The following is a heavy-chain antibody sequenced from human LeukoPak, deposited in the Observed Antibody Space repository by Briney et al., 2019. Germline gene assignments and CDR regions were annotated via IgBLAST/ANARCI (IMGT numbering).Heavy chain of an antibody. Sequence: PSETLSLTCTVSGGSFSTYYWSWLRQPPGKGREGVGYINFLHPTTYRPSLQSLVTISADPSKSQSSLKLSSVTAADTAVYYCARGIKPGLGEAPAYWGQGTLVTVSS. CDR3: ARGIKPGLGEAPAY. D-gene: IGHD3-10*01. V-gene: IGHV4-59*01. CDR2: INFLHPT. J-gene: IGHJ4*02. CDR1: GGSFSTYY.